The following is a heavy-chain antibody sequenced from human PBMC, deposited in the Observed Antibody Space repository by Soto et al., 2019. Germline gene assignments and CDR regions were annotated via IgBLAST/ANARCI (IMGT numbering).Heavy chain of an antibody. Sequence: QVQLVQSGAEVKKPGASVKVSCRASGYTFTHYYIHWVRQAPGQGLEWLGIINPTGGSTNYAHEFQGRVTLTMDTSTSTVDMELSGLRSEDTAVFYCARDLAAAEHWGQGTLVTVSS. CDR1: GYTFTHYY. CDR3: ARDLAAAEH. J-gene: IGHJ4*02. D-gene: IGHD6-13*01. V-gene: IGHV1-46*01. CDR2: INPTGGST.